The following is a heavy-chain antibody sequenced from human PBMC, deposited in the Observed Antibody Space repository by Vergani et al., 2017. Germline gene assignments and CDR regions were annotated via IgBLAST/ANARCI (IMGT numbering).Heavy chain of an antibody. CDR2: INHSGST. V-gene: IGHV4-34*01. Sequence: QVQLQQWGAGLLKPSETLSLTCAVYGGSFSGYYWSWIRQPPGKGLEWIGEINHSGSTNYNPSRKSRVTISVDTSKNQFSLKLRSVTAADTAVYYCARGIKYCSSTSCYTNYYYYMDVWGKGTTVTVSS. D-gene: IGHD2-2*02. J-gene: IGHJ6*03. CDR3: ARGIKYCSSTSCYTNYYYYMDV. CDR1: GGSFSGYY.